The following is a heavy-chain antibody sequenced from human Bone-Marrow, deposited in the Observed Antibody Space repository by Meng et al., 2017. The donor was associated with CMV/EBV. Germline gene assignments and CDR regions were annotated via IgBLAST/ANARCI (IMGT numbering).Heavy chain of an antibody. Sequence: GGSLRLSCAASGFTFSNAWMSWVRPAPGKGLEWAGRIKSKADGGTTDYAAPVKGRFTISRDDSKNTLYLQMNSLKTEDTAVYYCTTGLGGPQLDYWGQGTLVTVPS. CDR1: GFTFSNAW. J-gene: IGHJ4*02. V-gene: IGHV3-15*01. CDR2: IKSKADGGTT. CDR3: TTGLGGPQLDY. D-gene: IGHD6-19*01.